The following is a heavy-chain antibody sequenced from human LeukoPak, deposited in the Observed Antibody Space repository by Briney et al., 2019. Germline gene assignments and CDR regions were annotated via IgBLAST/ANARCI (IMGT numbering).Heavy chain of an antibody. J-gene: IGHJ4*02. CDR3: ARDSANWSYFDY. D-gene: IGHD7-27*01. Sequence: GGSLRLSCAASGFTFSSYGMHWVRQAPGKGLEWVAVIWYDGSNKYYADSVKGRFTISRDNSKNTLYLQMNSLRAEDAAVYYCARDSANWSYFDYWGQGTLVTVSS. CDR2: IWYDGSNK. CDR1: GFTFSSYG. V-gene: IGHV3-33*01.